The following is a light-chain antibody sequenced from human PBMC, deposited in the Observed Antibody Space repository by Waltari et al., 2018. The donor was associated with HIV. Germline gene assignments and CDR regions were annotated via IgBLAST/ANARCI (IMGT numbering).Light chain of an antibody. V-gene: IGLV2-11*01. CDR2: DVT. CDR1: SSDVGPYVF. J-gene: IGLJ2*01. Sequence: QSALTQPRSVSASPGQSVTISCPAPSSDVGPYVFVSWYQLLPGEAPKFLIYDVTKRPSGVPDRFSGSKSANTASLTISGLQAEDEAEYYCCSYAGTYTLKFGGGTKLTV. CDR3: CSYAGTYTLK.